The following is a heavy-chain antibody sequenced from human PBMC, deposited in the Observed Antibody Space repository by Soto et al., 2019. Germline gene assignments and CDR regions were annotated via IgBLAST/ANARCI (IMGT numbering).Heavy chain of an antibody. CDR2: IYPGDSDT. J-gene: IGHJ5*02. CDR1: GYSFTSYW. CDR3: ARQKFPVPHLDGFDP. Sequence: GESLKISCKGSGYSFTSYWIGWVRQMPGKGLEWMGIIYPGDSDTRYSPSFQGQVTISADKSISTAYLQWSSLKASDTAMYYCARQKFPVPHLDGFDPWGQGTLVTVSS. V-gene: IGHV5-51*01.